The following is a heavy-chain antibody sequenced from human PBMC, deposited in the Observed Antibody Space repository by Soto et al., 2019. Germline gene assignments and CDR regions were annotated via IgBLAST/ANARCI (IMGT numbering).Heavy chain of an antibody. J-gene: IGHJ4*02. Sequence: EVQLVESGGGLVQPGGSLRLSCAASGFTFSSYSMNWVRQAPGMGLEWVSYISSSSSTIYYADSVKGRFTISRDNAKNSLYLQMNSLRAEDTAVYYCARDWEVGVVGQGYFDYWGQGTLVTVSS. CDR2: ISSSSSTI. CDR1: GFTFSSYS. D-gene: IGHD3-3*01. V-gene: IGHV3-48*01. CDR3: ARDWEVGVVGQGYFDY.